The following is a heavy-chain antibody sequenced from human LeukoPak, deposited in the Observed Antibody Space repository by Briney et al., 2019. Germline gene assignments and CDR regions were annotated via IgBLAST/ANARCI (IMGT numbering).Heavy chain of an antibody. Sequence: PGGSLRLSCVASGFSFSTYGMSWVRQAPGKGLEWVSAISGSGGSTYYADSVKGRFTISRDNSKNTLYLQMNSLRAEDTAVYYCAKQDGAALPSYFDYWGQGTLVTVSS. V-gene: IGHV3-23*01. D-gene: IGHD2-2*02. J-gene: IGHJ4*02. CDR1: GFSFSTYG. CDR2: ISGSGGST. CDR3: AKQDGAALPSYFDY.